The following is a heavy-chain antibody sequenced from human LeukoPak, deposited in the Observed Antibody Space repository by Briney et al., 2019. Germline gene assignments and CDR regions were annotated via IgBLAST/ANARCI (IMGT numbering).Heavy chain of an antibody. D-gene: IGHD3-22*01. CDR1: GGSISSSNW. J-gene: IGHJ4*02. CDR2: IYHSGST. V-gene: IGHV4-4*02. Sequence: SETLSLTCAVSGGSISSSNWWSWVRQPPGKGLEWIGEIYHSGSTNYNPSLKSRVTISVDKSKNQFSLKLSSVTAADTAVYYCARDTHYYDSSGYYNWGQGTLVTVSS. CDR3: ARDTHYYDSSGYYN.